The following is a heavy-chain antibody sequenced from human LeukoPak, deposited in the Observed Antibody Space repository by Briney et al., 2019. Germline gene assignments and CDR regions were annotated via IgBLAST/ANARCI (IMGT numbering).Heavy chain of an antibody. CDR3: GLDPVSSALQINSDY. J-gene: IGHJ4*02. CDR1: GFAFSSYA. V-gene: IGHV3-30*03. D-gene: IGHD1-1*01. CDR2: ISNDGRNK. Sequence: GGSLRLSCAASGFAFSSYAMHWVRQAPGKGLEWVTVISNDGRNKYYADSVKGRFTISRDNSKNTLYLQMNSLRAEDSGLYYCGLDPVSSALQINSDYWGQGTLVTVSS.